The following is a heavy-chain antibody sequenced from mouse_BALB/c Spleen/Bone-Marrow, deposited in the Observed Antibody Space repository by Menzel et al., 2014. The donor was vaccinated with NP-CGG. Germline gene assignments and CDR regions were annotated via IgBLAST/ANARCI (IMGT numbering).Heavy chain of an antibody. J-gene: IGHJ3*01. D-gene: IGHD4-1*01. Sequence: QRQQSGAEPVRTGVSGTVSCTANGYAFTNYLIEWVKQRPGQGLEWIGVINPGSGGINYNVKFRVKATLTAAKSSSIDCRQLSRLTSDDSAVYVCARELGRGFCYLGQGTLATI. CDR2: INPGSGGI. CDR3: ARELGRGFCY. CDR1: GYAFTNYL. V-gene: IGHV1-54*01.